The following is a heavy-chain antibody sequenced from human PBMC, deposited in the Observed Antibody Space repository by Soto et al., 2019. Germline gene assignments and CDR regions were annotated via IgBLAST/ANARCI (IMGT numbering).Heavy chain of an antibody. J-gene: IGHJ4*01. CDR2: ISGSGGST. CDR1: GFTFSSYA. Sequence: EVQLLESGGGLVQPGGSLRLSCAASGFTFSSYAMSWVRQAPGKGLEWVSAISGSGGSTYYADSVKGRFTISRDNSKNTLYLQMNSLRAEDTAVYYCAKGGRVGGYDSRAFDYWGHGTLVTVAS. D-gene: IGHD5-12*01. CDR3: AKGGRVGGYDSRAFDY. V-gene: IGHV3-23*01.